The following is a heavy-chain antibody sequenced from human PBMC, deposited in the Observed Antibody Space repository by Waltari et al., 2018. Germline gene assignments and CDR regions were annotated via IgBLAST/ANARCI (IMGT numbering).Heavy chain of an antibody. CDR2: LAPEEGET. CDR1: GYTLTELS. Sequence: VQLVQSGAEVKKPGASVKVACKVSGYTLTELSMHWVRQAPGKGLEWMGGLAPEEGETIYAQKFQGRVTMTEDTSTDTAYMELSSLRSEDTAVYYCATDLDYYGSSMDVWGQGTTVTVSS. D-gene: IGHD3-10*01. CDR3: ATDLDYYGSSMDV. J-gene: IGHJ6*02. V-gene: IGHV1-24*01.